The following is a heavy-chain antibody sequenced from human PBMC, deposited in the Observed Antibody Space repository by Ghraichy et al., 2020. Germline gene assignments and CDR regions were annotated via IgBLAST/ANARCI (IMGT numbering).Heavy chain of an antibody. CDR3: VRTAHDSSGWSFDP. D-gene: IGHD3-22*01. Sequence: GGSLRLSCAASGFTLSLFWMRWVRQAPGKRLEWVATIKADGSETYYVDSVKGRFTISRDNTKKSLYLQMNSLRAEDTAVYYCVRTAHDSSGWSFDPWGQGTLVTVSS. CDR1: GFTLSLFW. CDR2: IKADGSET. V-gene: IGHV3-7*03. J-gene: IGHJ5*02.